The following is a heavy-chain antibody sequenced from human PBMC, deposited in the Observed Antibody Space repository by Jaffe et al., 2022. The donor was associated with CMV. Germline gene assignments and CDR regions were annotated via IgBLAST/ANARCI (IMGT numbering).Heavy chain of an antibody. CDR2: IYYSGST. J-gene: IGHJ4*02. V-gene: IGHV4-61*01. CDR3: ARVRLYRGYCTNGVCYVFDY. D-gene: IGHD2-8*01. Sequence: QVQLQESGPGLVKPSETLSLTCTVSGGSVSSGSYYWSWIRQPPGKGLEWIGYIYYSGSTNYNPSLKSRVTISVDTSKNQFSLKLSSVTAADTAVYYCARVRLYRGYCTNGVCYVFDYWGQGTLVTVSS. CDR1: GGSVSSGSYY.